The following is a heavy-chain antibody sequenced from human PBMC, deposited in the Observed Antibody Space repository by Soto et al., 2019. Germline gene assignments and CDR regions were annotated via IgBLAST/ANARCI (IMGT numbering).Heavy chain of an antibody. CDR2: MNPNSGNT. D-gene: IGHD1-1*01. Sequence: QVQLVQSGAEVKKPGASVKVSCKASESTSMNYDISWVRQATGQGLEWMGWMNPNSGNTGYALKFQGRVSMTRNTSIYTVYLELSSLASDDTAVYYCVRMASSGTLNWFDPWGQGTLVTVSS. J-gene: IGHJ5*02. CDR3: VRMASSGTLNWFDP. CDR1: ESTSMNYD. V-gene: IGHV1-8*01.